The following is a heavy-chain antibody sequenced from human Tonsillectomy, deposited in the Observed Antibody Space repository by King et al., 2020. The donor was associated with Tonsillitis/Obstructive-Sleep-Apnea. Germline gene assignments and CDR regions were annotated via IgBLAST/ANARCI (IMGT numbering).Heavy chain of an antibody. CDR2: ISWNSGSI. CDR3: AKDRVGDFWSGYSPSGFDP. CDR1: GFTFDDYA. Sequence: VQLVESGGGLVQPGRSLRLSCAASGFTFDDYAMHWVRQAPGKGLEWVSGISWNSGSIGYADSVKGRFTISRDNAKNSLYLQMNSLRAEDTALYYCAKDRVGDFWSGYSPSGFDPWGQGTLVTVSS. V-gene: IGHV3-9*01. D-gene: IGHD3-3*01. J-gene: IGHJ5*02.